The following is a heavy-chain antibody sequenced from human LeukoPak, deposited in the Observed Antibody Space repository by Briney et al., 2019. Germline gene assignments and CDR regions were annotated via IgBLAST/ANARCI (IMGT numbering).Heavy chain of an antibody. CDR3: AKPRTAMVIHPVNDY. J-gene: IGHJ4*02. CDR1: GFTFSTYS. Sequence: PGGSLRLSCTASGFTFSTYSMNWVRQAPGKGLEWVSAISGSGGSTYYADSVKGRFTISRDNSKNTLYLQMNSLRAEDTAVYYCAKPRTAMVIHPVNDYWGQGTLVTVSS. D-gene: IGHD5-18*01. V-gene: IGHV3-23*01. CDR2: ISGSGGST.